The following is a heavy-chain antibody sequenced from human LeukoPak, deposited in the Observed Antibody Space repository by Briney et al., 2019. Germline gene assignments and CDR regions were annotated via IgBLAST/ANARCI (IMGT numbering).Heavy chain of an antibody. V-gene: IGHV3-23*01. J-gene: IGHJ6*02. CDR2: ISGSGAHT. CDR3: AKMYHMHTSYYYGMDV. CDR1: GIMFSDYS. D-gene: IGHD2-2*01. Sequence: PGASLRLSCAASGIMFSDYSMSWVRQAPGKGLEGVSIISGSGAHTYYAASVTGRFTLSRDNSKNTLFLRMNSLRVEDTAVYFCAKMYHMHTSYYYGMDVWGHGTAVTVSS.